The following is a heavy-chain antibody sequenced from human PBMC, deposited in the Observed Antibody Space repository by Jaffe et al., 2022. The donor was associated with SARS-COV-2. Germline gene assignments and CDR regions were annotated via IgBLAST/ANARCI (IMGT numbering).Heavy chain of an antibody. J-gene: IGHJ4*02. CDR2: IYTSGST. CDR3: ARSNGGGSIAVAGLYYFDY. V-gene: IGHV4-4*07. Sequence: QVQLQESGPGLVKPSETLSLTCTVSGGSISSYYWSWIRQPAGKGLEWIGRIYTSGSTNYNPSLKSRVTMSVDTSKNQFSLKLSSVTAADTAVYYCARSNGGGSIAVAGLYYFDYWGQGTLVTVSS. CDR1: GGSISSYY. D-gene: IGHD6-19*01.